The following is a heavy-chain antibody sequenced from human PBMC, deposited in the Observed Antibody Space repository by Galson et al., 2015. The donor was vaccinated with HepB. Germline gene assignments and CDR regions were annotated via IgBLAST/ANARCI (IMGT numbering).Heavy chain of an antibody. D-gene: IGHD1-1*01. CDR2: IDKDGVST. Sequence: SLRLSCATSGTNFNLYAMNWFRQAPGRGPEWVSVIDKDGVSTNYADSVRGRFTMPRDNSRNSVFLQMNSLRGDDTAVYYCATNWMKVAVRDYWGQGTPVTVSS. CDR3: ATNWMKVAVRDY. CDR1: GTNFNLYA. J-gene: IGHJ4*02. V-gene: IGHV3-23*03.